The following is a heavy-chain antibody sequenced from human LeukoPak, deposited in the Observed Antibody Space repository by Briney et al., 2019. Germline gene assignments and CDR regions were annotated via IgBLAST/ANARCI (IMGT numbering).Heavy chain of an antibody. CDR2: ISYDGSNK. D-gene: IGHD6-6*01. CDR3: AREIRPYSSSAGEVDY. J-gene: IGHJ4*02. Sequence: PGGSLRLSCAASGFTFSSYAMHWVRQAPGKGLEWVAVISYDGSNKYYADSVKGRFTISRDNSKNTLYLQMNSLRAEDTAVYYCAREIRPYSSSAGEVDYWGQGTLVTVSS. V-gene: IGHV3-30-3*01. CDR1: GFTFSSYA.